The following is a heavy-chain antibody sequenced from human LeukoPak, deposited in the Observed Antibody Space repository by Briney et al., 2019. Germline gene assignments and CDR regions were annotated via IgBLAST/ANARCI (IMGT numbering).Heavy chain of an antibody. CDR1: GGSISSHY. Sequence: SETLSLTCTVSGGSISSHYWSWIRQPPGKGLEWIGYIYTSGSTNYNPSLKSRVTISVDTSKNQFSLKLSSVTAADTAVYYCARYTMGYAGAFDIWGQGTMVTVSS. CDR3: ARYTMGYAGAFDI. CDR2: IYTSGST. D-gene: IGHD3-10*01. J-gene: IGHJ3*02. V-gene: IGHV4-4*09.